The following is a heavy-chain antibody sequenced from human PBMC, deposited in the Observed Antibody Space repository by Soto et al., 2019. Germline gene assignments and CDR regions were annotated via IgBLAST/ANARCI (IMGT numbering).Heavy chain of an antibody. CDR3: ARDRLGATGDY. D-gene: IGHD1-26*01. Sequence: QVQLVQSGAEVKKPGASVKVSCKASGYTFTSYGISWVRQAPGQGLEWMGWISAYNANKNYAQKLQGRATMTKDTSTSTSYMELRSLRSDDTAVYFCARDRLGATGDYWGQGTLVTVSS. V-gene: IGHV1-18*01. CDR1: GYTFTSYG. CDR2: ISAYNANK. J-gene: IGHJ4*02.